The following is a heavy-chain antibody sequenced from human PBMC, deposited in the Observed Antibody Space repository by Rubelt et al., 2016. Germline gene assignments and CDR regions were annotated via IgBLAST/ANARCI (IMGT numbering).Heavy chain of an antibody. D-gene: IGHD1-26*01. CDR3: ATCSGGSTNNWFDP. CDR1: GGSFSAYY. Sequence: QVQLQQWGAGLLKPSETLSLTCAVYGGSFSAYYWTWIRQPPGKGLEWMGEMKHSGSTNYNPSLKFRVTISLDTSKNQFSLNLTSMTAADTAVYYCATCSGGSTNNWFDPWGQGTLVTVSS. CDR2: MKHSGST. V-gene: IGHV4-34*01. J-gene: IGHJ5*02.